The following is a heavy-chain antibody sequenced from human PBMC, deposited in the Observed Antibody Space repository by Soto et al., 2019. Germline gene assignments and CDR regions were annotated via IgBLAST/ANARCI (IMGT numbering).Heavy chain of an antibody. CDR1: GDSVSSNSAA. V-gene: IGHV6-1*01. Sequence: PSQTLSLTCAISGDSVSSNSAAWNWIRQSPSRGLEWLGRTYYRSKWYNDYAVSVKGRFTISRDNSKNKLYLQMNSLRDEDTARYYCARGDVGYRYADTYYFDYWGQGALVTVSS. D-gene: IGHD1-1*01. J-gene: IGHJ4*02. CDR2: TYYRSKWYN. CDR3: ARGDVGYRYADTYYFDY.